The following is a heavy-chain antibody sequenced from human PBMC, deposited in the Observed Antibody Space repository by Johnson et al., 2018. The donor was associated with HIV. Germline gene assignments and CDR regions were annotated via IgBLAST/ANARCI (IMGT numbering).Heavy chain of an antibody. D-gene: IGHD6-19*01. CDR1: GFSFSNYA. Sequence: QVQLVESGGGVVQPGRSLRLSCAASGFSFSNYAMHWVRQAPGKGLEWVAFISYDGSNKYYADSVKGRFTISKDNSKNTLYLQMNSLRAEDTAVYYCARAFSSGWYPHDAFDIWGQGTMVTVSS. J-gene: IGHJ3*02. CDR3: ARAFSSGWYPHDAFDI. CDR2: ISYDGSNK. V-gene: IGHV3-30-3*01.